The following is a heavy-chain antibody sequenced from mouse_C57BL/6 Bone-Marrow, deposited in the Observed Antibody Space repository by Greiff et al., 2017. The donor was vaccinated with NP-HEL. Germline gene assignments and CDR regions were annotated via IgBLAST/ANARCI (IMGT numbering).Heavy chain of an antibody. Sequence: DVQLQESGGGLVQPGGSMKLSCAASGFIFSDAWMDWVRQSPEKGLEWVAEIRNKANNHATYYAESVKGRFTISRDDSKSSVYLQMNSLRAEDTGIYYCTRLLSYYFDYWGQGTTLTVSS. V-gene: IGHV6-6*01. CDR1: GFIFSDAW. CDR3: TRLLSYYFDY. D-gene: IGHD2-1*01. CDR2: IRNKANNHAT. J-gene: IGHJ2*01.